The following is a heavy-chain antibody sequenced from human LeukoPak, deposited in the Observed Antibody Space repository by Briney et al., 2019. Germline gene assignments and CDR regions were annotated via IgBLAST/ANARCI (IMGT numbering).Heavy chain of an antibody. CDR1: GGSISSYY. CDR3: ARDGVGYSSGWPYYYYGMDV. Sequence: SETLSLTCTVSGGSISSYYWSWIRQPPGKGLEWIGRIYTSGSTNYNPSLKSRVTMSVDTSKNQFSLKLSSVTAADTAVYYCARDGVGYSSGWPYYYYGMDVWGQGTTVTVSS. J-gene: IGHJ6*02. V-gene: IGHV4-4*07. D-gene: IGHD6-19*01. CDR2: IYTSGST.